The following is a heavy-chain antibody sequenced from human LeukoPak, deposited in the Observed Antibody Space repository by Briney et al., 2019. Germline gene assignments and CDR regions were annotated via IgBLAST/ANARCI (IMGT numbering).Heavy chain of an antibody. CDR2: ISYDGNNE. J-gene: IGHJ2*01. CDR3: ARVRSVLGVVPAAIPRHWYFDL. V-gene: IGHV3-30-3*01. CDR1: GFTFSSYA. Sequence: GGSLRLSCAASGFTFSSYAMHWVRQAPGKGLEWVSVISYDGNNEYADSVKGRFTISRDNAKNSLYLQMNSLRAEDTAVYYCARVRSVLGVVPAAIPRHWYFDLWGRGTLVTVSS. D-gene: IGHD2-2*01.